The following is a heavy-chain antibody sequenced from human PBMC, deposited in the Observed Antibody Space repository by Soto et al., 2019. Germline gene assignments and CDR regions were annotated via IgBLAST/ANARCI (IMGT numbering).Heavy chain of an antibody. J-gene: IGHJ4*02. Sequence: GGSLRLSCAASGFTFSSYGMHWVRQAPGKGLEWVAVISYDGSNKYYADSVKGRFTISRDNSKNTLYLQMNSLRAEDTAVYYCAKDLEVAARRRSLFDYWGQGTLVTVSS. CDR2: ISYDGSNK. CDR1: GFTFSSYG. CDR3: AKDLEVAARRRSLFDY. D-gene: IGHD6-6*01. V-gene: IGHV3-30*18.